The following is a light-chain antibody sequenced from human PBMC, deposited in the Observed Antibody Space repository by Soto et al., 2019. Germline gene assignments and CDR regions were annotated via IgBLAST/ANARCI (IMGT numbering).Light chain of an antibody. CDR2: GDN. CDR1: SSNIGAGYN. J-gene: IGLJ2*01. CDR3: QSYDRSLSGSRVV. V-gene: IGLV1-40*01. Sequence: QSVLTQPPSVSGAPGQRVTISCIGGSSNIGAGYNVHWYQQLPGTAPKLLISGDNNRPSGVPDRFSGSKSGTSASLATTGLQDEDEADYYCQSYDRSLSGSRVVFGGGTKLTVL.